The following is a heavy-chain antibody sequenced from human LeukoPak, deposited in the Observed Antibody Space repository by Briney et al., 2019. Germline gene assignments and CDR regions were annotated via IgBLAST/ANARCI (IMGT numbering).Heavy chain of an antibody. CDR1: GFTFSSYS. CDR3: ARLPPLYGDYVFDY. J-gene: IGHJ4*02. V-gene: IGHV3-21*01. D-gene: IGHD4-17*01. Sequence: GGSLRLSCAASGFTFSSYSMNWVRQAPGKGLEWVSSISSSSSYIYYADSVKGRFTISRDNAKNSLYLQMNSLRAEDTAVYYCARLPPLYGDYVFDYWGQGTLVTVSS. CDR2: ISSSSSYI.